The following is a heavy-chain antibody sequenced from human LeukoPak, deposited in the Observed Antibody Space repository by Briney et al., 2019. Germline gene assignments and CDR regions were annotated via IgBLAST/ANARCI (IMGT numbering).Heavy chain of an antibody. Sequence: GSLRLSCAASGFTFSSYEMNWVRQAPGKGLEWVSYISSSGSTIYYADSVKGRFTISRDNAKNSLYLQMNSLRAEDTAVYYCASSERWLQLCFDYWGQGTLVTVSP. CDR3: ASSERWLQLCFDY. J-gene: IGHJ4*02. D-gene: IGHD5-24*01. V-gene: IGHV3-48*03. CDR1: GFTFSSYE. CDR2: ISSSGSTI.